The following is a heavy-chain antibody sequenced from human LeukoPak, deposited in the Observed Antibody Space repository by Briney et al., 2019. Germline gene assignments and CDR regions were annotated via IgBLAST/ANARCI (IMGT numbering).Heavy chain of an antibody. D-gene: IGHD6-19*01. CDR3: AGHVAVANYYYYMDV. Sequence: SETLSLTCTVSGGSISSSSYYWGWIRQPPGKGLEWIGSIYYSGSTYYNPSLKSRVTISVDTSKNQFSLKLSSVTAADTAVYYCAGHVAVANYYYYMDVWGKGTTVT. CDR2: IYYSGST. CDR1: GGSISSSSYY. V-gene: IGHV4-39*01. J-gene: IGHJ6*03.